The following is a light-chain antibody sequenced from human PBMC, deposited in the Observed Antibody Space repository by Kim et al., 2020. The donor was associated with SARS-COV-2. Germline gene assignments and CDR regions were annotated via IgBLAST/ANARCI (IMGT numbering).Light chain of an antibody. J-gene: IGKJ4*01. CDR3: QQRSDWPLT. CDR2: DAS. Sequence: EIVLTQSPATLSLSPGERATLSCRASQSVSSFLVWYQQKPGQAPRLLINDASKRATGIPARFSGSGSGTDFTLTISSLEPEDFAVYYCQQRSDWPLTFGGGTKVEI. V-gene: IGKV3-11*01. CDR1: QSVSSF.